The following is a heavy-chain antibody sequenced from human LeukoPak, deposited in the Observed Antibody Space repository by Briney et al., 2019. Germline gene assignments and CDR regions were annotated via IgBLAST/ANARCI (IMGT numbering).Heavy chain of an antibody. Sequence: ASVKVSCKASGYTFTSYYMHWVRQAPGQGLEWMGIINPSGGSTSYAQKFQGRVTMTRDMSTSTVYMELSSLRSEDTAVDYCARDWAYYDILTGYSRVFDYWGQGTLVTVSS. J-gene: IGHJ4*02. D-gene: IGHD3-9*01. V-gene: IGHV1-46*01. CDR3: ARDWAYYDILTGYSRVFDY. CDR1: GYTFTSYY. CDR2: INPSGGST.